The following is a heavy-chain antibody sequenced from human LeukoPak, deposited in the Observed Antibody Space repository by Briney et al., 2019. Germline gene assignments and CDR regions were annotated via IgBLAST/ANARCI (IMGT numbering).Heavy chain of an antibody. CDR3: LELGITTIRGV. V-gene: IGHV3-23*01. Sequence: GGSLRLSCAASGFTLSSYAMSWARQAPGRGLEGVSGFRGGAGSTYSADSVKGRFNISRDHAKSSLYLQRSSLIAERTAIYYFLELGITTIRGVWGKGTTLSPSP. CDR2: FRGGAGST. D-gene: IGHD3-22*01. CDR1: GFTLSSYA. J-gene: IGHJ6*04.